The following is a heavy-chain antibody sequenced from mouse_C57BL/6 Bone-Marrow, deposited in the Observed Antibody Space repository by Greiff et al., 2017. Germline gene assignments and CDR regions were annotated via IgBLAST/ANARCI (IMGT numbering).Heavy chain of an antibody. CDR2: IYPTSGRT. Sequence: QVQLQQPGAELVKPGASVKMSCKASGYTFTSYWITWVKQRPGQGLEWIGDIYPTSGRTNYNEKFKSKSILTVDTSSNTAYRQLRSLTSEASAVFYCARSGPLGRSFDYWGQGTTLTVSS. D-gene: IGHD4-1*01. V-gene: IGHV1-55*01. CDR1: GYTFTSYW. CDR3: ARSGPLGRSFDY. J-gene: IGHJ2*01.